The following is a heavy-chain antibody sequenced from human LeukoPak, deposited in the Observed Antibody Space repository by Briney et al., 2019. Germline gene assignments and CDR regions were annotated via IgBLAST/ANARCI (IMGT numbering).Heavy chain of an antibody. V-gene: IGHV3-23*01. D-gene: IGHD2-2*01. CDR2: ISGSGGIT. CDR3: AKSLVVAAAGNY. CDR1: GFTLSSYA. Sequence: GGSLRLFCAASGFTLSSYAMSWVRQAAGKGLGWVSDISGSGGITYDADSVKGRFTSSRDNSKNTLYLQMNSLRAEDTAVYYCAKSLVVAAAGNYWGQGTLVTVSS. J-gene: IGHJ4*02.